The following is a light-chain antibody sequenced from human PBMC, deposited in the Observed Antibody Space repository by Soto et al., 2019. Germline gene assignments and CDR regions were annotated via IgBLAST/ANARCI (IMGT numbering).Light chain of an antibody. V-gene: IGKV1-5*03. CDR3: QQYQTFWT. CDR2: KAS. J-gene: IGKJ3*01. CDR1: QSVSFW. Sequence: DIQMTQSASAVSASVGDRVTITCRASQSVSFWLAWYQQKPGKAPKLLIYKASTLESGVPSRFSGGGFGTEFTLTISSLQPDDYATYYCQQYQTFWTFGPGTKVDIK.